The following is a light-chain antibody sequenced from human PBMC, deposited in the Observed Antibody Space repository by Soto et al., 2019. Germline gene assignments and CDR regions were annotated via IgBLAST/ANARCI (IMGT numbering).Light chain of an antibody. CDR3: QQYNNWPRT. J-gene: IGKJ1*01. CDR1: QSVSSSY. V-gene: IGKV3-20*01. Sequence: EIVLTQSPGTLSXXXGXXXTXXXSASQSVSSSYLAWYQQKPGQAPRLLMSAASSRATGIPDRFSGSGSGTDFTLTISRLQFEDFAVYYCQQYNNWPRTFGQGTKVDIK. CDR2: AAS.